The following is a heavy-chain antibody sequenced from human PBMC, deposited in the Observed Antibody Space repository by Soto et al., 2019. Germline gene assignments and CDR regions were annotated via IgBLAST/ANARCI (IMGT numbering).Heavy chain of an antibody. CDR2: INPSGGST. CDR3: ARGYCSSTSCSTNRDYYYYGMDV. J-gene: IGHJ6*02. V-gene: IGHV1-46*01. CDR1: GYTFTSYY. D-gene: IGHD2-2*02. Sequence: QVQLVQSGAEVKKPGASVKVSCKASGYTFTSYYMHWVRQAPGQGLEWMGIINPSGGSTSYAQKFQGRVTMTRDTSTSIVYMELSSLRSEDTAVYYCARGYCSSTSCSTNRDYYYYGMDVWGQGTTVTVSS.